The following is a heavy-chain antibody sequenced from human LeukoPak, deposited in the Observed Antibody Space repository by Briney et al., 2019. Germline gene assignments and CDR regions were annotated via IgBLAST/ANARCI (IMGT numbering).Heavy chain of an antibody. CDR1: GFTFDDYA. D-gene: IGHD6-13*01. Sequence: GGSLRLSCAASGFTFDDYAMHWVRQAPGKGLEWVSGISWNSGSIGYADSVKGRFTLSRDNAKNSLYLQMNSLRAEDMALYYCAKGEGELVEGIDYWGQGTLVTGSS. CDR3: AKGEGELVEGIDY. CDR2: ISWNSGSI. V-gene: IGHV3-9*03. J-gene: IGHJ4*02.